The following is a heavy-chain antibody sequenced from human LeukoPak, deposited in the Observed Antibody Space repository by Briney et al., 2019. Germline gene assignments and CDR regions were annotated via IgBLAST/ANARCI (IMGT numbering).Heavy chain of an antibody. CDR2: ISTYSGST. CDR3: ARDGVVVVPATSDYYYYGMDV. V-gene: IGHV1-18*04. D-gene: IGHD2-15*01. J-gene: IGHJ6*02. Sequence: DSVNVSCKASGYTFTTYGITWVRQAPGQGLEWMGWISTYSGSTKYAQNFQGRVTMTTDTSTTTAYMELKTLRSDDTAVYYCARDGVVVVPATSDYYYYGMDVWGQGTTVTGS. CDR1: GYTFTTYG.